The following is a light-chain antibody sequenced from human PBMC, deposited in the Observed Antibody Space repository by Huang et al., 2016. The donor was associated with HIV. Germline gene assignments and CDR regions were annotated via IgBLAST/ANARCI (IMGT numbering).Light chain of an antibody. CDR1: QGISSY. Sequence: AIRITQSPSSLSASTGDRVTITCRASQGISSYLAWYQQKPGNTPKLLIYAASTLQSGLPSRFSGSGSGTDFTLTISCLQSEDFATYYCQQYYSYPLFGQGTKLEIK. J-gene: IGKJ2*01. V-gene: IGKV1-8*01. CDR3: QQYYSYPL. CDR2: AAS.